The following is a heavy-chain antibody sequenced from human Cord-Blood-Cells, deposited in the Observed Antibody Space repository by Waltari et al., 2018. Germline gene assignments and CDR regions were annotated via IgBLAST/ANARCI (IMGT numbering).Heavy chain of an antibody. D-gene: IGHD2-2*01. CDR3: ARGHHGSSTSCYEDY. V-gene: IGHV4-34*01. Sequence: QVQLQQWGAGLLKPSETLSLTCAAYGGSFSGYYWSWIRLPPGKGLEWLREIIHSGSTNYNPSLKSRVTIAVDTSKNQFSLKLSSVTAADTAVYYCARGHHGSSTSCYEDYWGQGTLVTVSS. CDR2: IIHSGST. CDR1: GGSFSGYY. J-gene: IGHJ4*02.